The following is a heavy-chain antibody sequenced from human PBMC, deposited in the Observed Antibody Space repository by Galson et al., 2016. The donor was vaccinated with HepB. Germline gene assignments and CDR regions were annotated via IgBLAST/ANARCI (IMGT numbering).Heavy chain of an antibody. CDR3: AIGLPSATIDY. J-gene: IGHJ4*02. V-gene: IGHV1-3*01. CDR1: GYTFTNYA. CDR2: INGGNDKT. Sequence: SVKVSCKATGYTFTNYAMHWVRQAPGQRPEWLGWINGGNDKTKYSQNFQGRVTITWDTSANTAYMDLSSLRSGVTAVYYCAIGLPSATIDYWGQGTLVTVSS. D-gene: IGHD2-2*01.